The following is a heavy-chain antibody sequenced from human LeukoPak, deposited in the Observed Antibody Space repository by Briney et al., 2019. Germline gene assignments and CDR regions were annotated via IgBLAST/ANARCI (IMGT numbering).Heavy chain of an antibody. V-gene: IGHV1-8*01. CDR2: MNPNTGNT. J-gene: IGHJ6*03. CDR3: ARRAVGNSYYYSMDV. D-gene: IGHD6-19*01. Sequence: EASVKVSCKASGYTFISYDLNWVRQVPGQGLEWMGWMNPNTGNTGYAQKFQGRVTITRNTSISTAFMELSSLRSEDTAVYYCARRAVGNSYYYSMDVWGKGTTVTVSS. CDR1: GYTFISYD.